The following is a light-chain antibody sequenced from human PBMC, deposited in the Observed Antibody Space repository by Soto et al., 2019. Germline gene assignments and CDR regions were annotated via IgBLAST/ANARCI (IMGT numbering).Light chain of an antibody. J-gene: IGLJ7*01. CDR3: AAWDDSLSDAV. Sequence: QPVLTQPPSASGTPGQRVTISCSGSSSNIGSHYVYWYQQLPGTAPKLLIYTNDQRPSGVPDRFSGSKSGTSASLAIRGPRSEDEADYYCAAWDDSLSDAVFGGGTQLTVL. V-gene: IGLV1-47*01. CDR2: TND. CDR1: SSNIGSHY.